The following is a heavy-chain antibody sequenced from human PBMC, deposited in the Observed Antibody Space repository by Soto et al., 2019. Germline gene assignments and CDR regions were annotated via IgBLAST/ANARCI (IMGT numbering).Heavy chain of an antibody. J-gene: IGHJ6*02. D-gene: IGHD5-12*01. V-gene: IGHV1-46*01. CDR1: GYTFTSYY. Sequence: ASVKVSCKASGYTFTSYYMHWVRQAPGQGLEWMGIINPSGGSTSYAQKFQGRVTMTRDTSTSTVYMELSSLRSEDTAVYYCARDLEMATMAYYYYGMDVWGQGTTVTVSS. CDR3: ARDLEMATMAYYYYGMDV. CDR2: INPSGGST.